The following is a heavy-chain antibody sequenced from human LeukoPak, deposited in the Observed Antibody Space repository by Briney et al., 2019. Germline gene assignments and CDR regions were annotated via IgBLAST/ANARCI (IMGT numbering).Heavy chain of an antibody. CDR2: ISAYNGNT. D-gene: IGHD3-3*01. CDR3: ARDESTYDFWSGYYDYYYYYGMDV. J-gene: IGHJ6*02. CDR1: GYTFTSYG. Sequence: GASVKVSCKASGYTFTSYGISWVRQAPGQGLEWMGWISAYNGNTNYAQKFQGRVTMTRDTSISTAYMELSRLRSDDTAVYYCARDESTYDFWSGYYDYYYYYGMDVWGQGTTVTVSS. V-gene: IGHV1-18*01.